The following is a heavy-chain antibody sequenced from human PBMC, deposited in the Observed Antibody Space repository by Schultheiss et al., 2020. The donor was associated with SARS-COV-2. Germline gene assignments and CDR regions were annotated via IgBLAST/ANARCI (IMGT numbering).Heavy chain of an antibody. CDR2: IYHSEST. V-gene: IGHV4-59*01. CDR1: GVSISSYC. CDR3: AREGGDYSGSFDF. D-gene: IGHD1-26*01. Sequence: SQTLSLTCTVSGVSISSYCWNWIRQPPGKGLEWIGYIYHSESTNYNPSLRSRGTISVDTSKNQFSLKLSAVTAANTAVYYCAREGGDYSGSFDFWGQGTLVTVSS. J-gene: IGHJ4*02.